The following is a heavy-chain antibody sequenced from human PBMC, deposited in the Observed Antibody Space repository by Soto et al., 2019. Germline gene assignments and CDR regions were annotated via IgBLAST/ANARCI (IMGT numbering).Heavy chain of an antibody. CDR1: GYSFTSYW. J-gene: IGHJ5*02. CDR3: ARSYYDSSAYVAGFDP. D-gene: IGHD3-22*01. V-gene: IGHV5-51*01. CDR2: IYPGDSDT. Sequence: GESLKISCKGSGYSFTSYWIGWVRQMPGKGLEWMGIIYPGDSDTRYSPSFQGQVTISADKSISTAYLQWSSLKASDTAMYYCARSYYDSSAYVAGFDPWGQGTLVTVSS.